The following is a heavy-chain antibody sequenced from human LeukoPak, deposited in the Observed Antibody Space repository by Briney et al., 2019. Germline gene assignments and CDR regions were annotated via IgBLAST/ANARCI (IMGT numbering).Heavy chain of an antibody. J-gene: IGHJ6*03. V-gene: IGHV4-59*01. Sequence: SETLSLTCTVSGGSMTSYYWTWIRQSPGKGLEWIGYMYYTGRTNYNPSLKSRVTISVDTSKNQFSLKLSSVTAADTAMYYCAGAYTYSYYYYMDVWGKGTTVTVSS. D-gene: IGHD5-18*01. CDR1: GGSMTSYY. CDR2: MYYTGRT. CDR3: AGAYTYSYYYYMDV.